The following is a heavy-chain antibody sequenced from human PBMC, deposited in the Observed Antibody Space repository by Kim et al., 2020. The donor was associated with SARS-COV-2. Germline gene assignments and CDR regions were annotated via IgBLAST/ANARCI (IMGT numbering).Heavy chain of an antibody. J-gene: IGHJ3*02. CDR2: IGTAGDT. Sequence: GGSLRLSCAASGFTFSSYDMHWVRQATGKGLEWVSAIGTAGDTYYPGSVKGRFTISRENAKNSLYLQMNSLRAGDTAVYYCARARMITFGGVIAGGAFDIWGQGTMVTVSS. CDR1: GFTFSSYD. V-gene: IGHV3-13*04. CDR3: ARARMITFGGVIAGGAFDI. D-gene: IGHD3-16*02.